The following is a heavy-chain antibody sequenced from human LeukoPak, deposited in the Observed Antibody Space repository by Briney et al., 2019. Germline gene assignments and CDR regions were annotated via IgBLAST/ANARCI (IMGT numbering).Heavy chain of an antibody. CDR1: GFTLSDYN. Sequence: GGSLRLSCAASGFTLSDYNMNWIRQAPGKGLERVSYLNGGGSTTYYADSVKGRFTVSRDSGENSLFLQMNSLRVEDTGIYYCARVSGVTPRYWGRGTLVTVSS. J-gene: IGHJ4*02. CDR2: LNGGGSTT. V-gene: IGHV3-11*04. CDR3: ARVSGVTPRY. D-gene: IGHD4-23*01.